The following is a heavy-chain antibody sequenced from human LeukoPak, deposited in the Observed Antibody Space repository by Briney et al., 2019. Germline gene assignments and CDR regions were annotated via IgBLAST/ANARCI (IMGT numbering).Heavy chain of an antibody. CDR3: AKHIDSNTRSCFDY. D-gene: IGHD3-10*01. J-gene: IGHJ4*02. CDR2: INHSGST. Sequence: SETLSLTCAVYGGSFSGYYWSWIRQPPGKGLEWIGEINHSGSTNYNPSLKSRVTISVDTSKNQFSLKLSSVTAADTAVYYCAKHIDSNTRSCFDYWGQGTLVTVSS. CDR1: GGSFSGYY. V-gene: IGHV4-34*01.